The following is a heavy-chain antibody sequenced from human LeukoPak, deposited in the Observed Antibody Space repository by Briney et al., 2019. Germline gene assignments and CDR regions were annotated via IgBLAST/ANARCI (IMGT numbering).Heavy chain of an antibody. CDR2: INSDGSST. CDR3: ARSPGAITMPTDYFDY. Sequence: GSLGLSCAASGFTFSSYWMHWVRQAPGKGLVWVSRINSDGSSTSYADSVKGRFTISRDNAKNTLYLQMNSLRAEDTAVYYCARSPGAITMPTDYFDYWGQGTLVTVSS. J-gene: IGHJ4*02. CDR1: GFTFSSYW. D-gene: IGHD3-10*01. V-gene: IGHV3-74*01.